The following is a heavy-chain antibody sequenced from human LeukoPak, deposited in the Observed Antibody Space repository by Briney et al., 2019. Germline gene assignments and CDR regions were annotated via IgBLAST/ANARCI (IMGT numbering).Heavy chain of an antibody. CDR2: MNPNSGNT. V-gene: IGHV1-8*01. J-gene: IGHJ6*03. Sequence: GASVKVSCKASGYTFTSYDINWVRQATGQGLEWMGWMNPNSGNTGYAQKFQGRVTMTRNTSISTAYMELSSLGSEDTAVYYCARLYYGDYGPSHYYYYYMDVWGKGTTVTVSS. CDR3: ARLYYGDYGPSHYYYYYMDV. CDR1: GYTFTSYD. D-gene: IGHD4-17*01.